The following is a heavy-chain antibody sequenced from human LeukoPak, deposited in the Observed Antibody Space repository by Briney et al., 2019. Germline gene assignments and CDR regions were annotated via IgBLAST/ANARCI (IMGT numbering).Heavy chain of an antibody. CDR1: ESPSRSNN. Sequence: PGGPLKPSFPPSESPSRSNNMAWVPKPPGKGLKWSPFINSSSRYIYQADSVKGRFTISRDNAKSSVFLQMNSLRAEDTAVYYCARVGGHCTSTSCPPPDYWGQGTLVTVSS. CDR2: INSSSRYI. J-gene: IGHJ4*02. V-gene: IGHV3-21*01. D-gene: IGHD2-2*01. CDR3: ARVGGHCTSTSCPPPDY.